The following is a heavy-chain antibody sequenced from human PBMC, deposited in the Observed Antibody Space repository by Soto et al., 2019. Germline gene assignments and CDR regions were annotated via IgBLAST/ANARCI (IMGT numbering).Heavy chain of an antibody. CDR3: ARQFRDVYNAVEY. Sequence: SETLSLTCPVSGGSIGSYHWSWIRQSPGKGLEWIGYTSNSAPTIYNPSLKSRVTISADTSKNQFSLRLSSVTAADTAVYFCARQFRDVYNAVEYWGQGALVTVSS. J-gene: IGHJ4*02. CDR2: TSNSAPT. CDR1: GGSIGSYH. D-gene: IGHD1-1*01. V-gene: IGHV4-59*08.